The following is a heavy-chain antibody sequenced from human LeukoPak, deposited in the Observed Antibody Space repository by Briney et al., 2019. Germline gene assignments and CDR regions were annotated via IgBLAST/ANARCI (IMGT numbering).Heavy chain of an antibody. J-gene: IGHJ4*02. Sequence: GGSLRLSCAASGFTFSSYGMHWVRQAPGKGLEWVAFIRYDGSSECYADSVKGRFTISRDNSKNSLYLQMNSLRAEDTAVYYCASFKRGFGESVFDYWGQGTLVTVSS. CDR2: IRYDGSSE. V-gene: IGHV3-30*02. CDR1: GFTFSSYG. CDR3: ASFKRGFGESVFDY. D-gene: IGHD3-10*01.